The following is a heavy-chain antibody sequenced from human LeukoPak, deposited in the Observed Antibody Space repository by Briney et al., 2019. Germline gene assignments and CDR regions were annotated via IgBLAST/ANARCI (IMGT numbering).Heavy chain of an antibody. CDR1: GFKFSNAW. CDR2: IKSEMDGVTT. Sequence: GGSLRLSCAASGFKFSNAWLNWVRQAQGKGLQWVGHIKSEMDGVTTDYAAPVNGRFTISTDNSKNTLDLTMSRLKTEDTAVYYCTTGHLDYYFDSWGQGTLVTVSS. CDR3: TTGHLDYYFDS. V-gene: IGHV3-15*01. J-gene: IGHJ4*02.